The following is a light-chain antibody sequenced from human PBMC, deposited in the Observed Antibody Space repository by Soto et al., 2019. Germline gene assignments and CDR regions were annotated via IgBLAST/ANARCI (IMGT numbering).Light chain of an antibody. Sequence: QSVLTRPASVSGSPGQSITISCAGTSSDVGGYNYVSWYQQHPGKAPKLIIFEVSNRPSGVSNRFSASKSVNTASLTISGLQAEDEADYYCSSYRTGGPFVFGTGTKVTVL. CDR3: SSYRTGGPFV. V-gene: IGLV2-14*01. CDR1: SSDVGGYNY. J-gene: IGLJ1*01. CDR2: EVS.